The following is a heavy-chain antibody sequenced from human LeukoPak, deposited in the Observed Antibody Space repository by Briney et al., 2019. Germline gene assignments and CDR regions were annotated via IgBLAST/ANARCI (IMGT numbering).Heavy chain of an antibody. D-gene: IGHD5-18*01. CDR3: AGGGYSYGVGY. CDR1: GYSISSGYY. V-gene: IGHV4-38-2*02. Sequence: SETLSLTCTVPGYSISSGYYWGWIRQPPGKGLEWIGSIYHSGSTYYNPSLKSRVTISVDTSKNQFSLKLSSVTAADTAVYYCAGGGYSYGVGYWGQGTLVTVSS. J-gene: IGHJ4*02. CDR2: IYHSGST.